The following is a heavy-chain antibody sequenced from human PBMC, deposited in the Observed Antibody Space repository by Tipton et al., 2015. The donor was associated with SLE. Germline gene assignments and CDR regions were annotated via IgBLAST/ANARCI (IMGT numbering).Heavy chain of an antibody. D-gene: IGHD5-12*01. V-gene: IGHV3-21*01. CDR1: GFTFSSYS. CDR2: ISSSSSYI. Sequence: GSLRLSCAASGFTFSSYSMNWVRQAPGKGLEWVSSISSSSSYIYYADSVKGRFTISRDNAKNSLYLQMNSLRAEDTAVYYCAKGLYSGYELDYWGQGTLVTVSS. J-gene: IGHJ4*02. CDR3: AKGLYSGYELDY.